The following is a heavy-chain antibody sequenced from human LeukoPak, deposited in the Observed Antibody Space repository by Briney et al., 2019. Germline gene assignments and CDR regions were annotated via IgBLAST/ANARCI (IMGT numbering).Heavy chain of an antibody. V-gene: IGHV3-74*01. CDR2: INGDGSST. Sequence: GSLRLSCAASGFTFSSYWMHWVRQAPGKGLVWVSRINGDGSSTTYADAVKGRLTISRDNAKNTLYLQMSSLRAEDTAVYYCARRGLVPAFDIWGQGTMVSVAS. CDR3: ARRGLVPAFDI. J-gene: IGHJ3*02. D-gene: IGHD2-2*01. CDR1: GFTFSSYW.